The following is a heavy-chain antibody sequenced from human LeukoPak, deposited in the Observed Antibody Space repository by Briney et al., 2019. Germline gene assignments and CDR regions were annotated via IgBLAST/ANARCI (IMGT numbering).Heavy chain of an antibody. CDR1: GYTFTGYY. Sequence: ASVKVSCKASGYTFTGYYMHWVRQAPGHGREWMGWINPNSGGTNYAQKCQGRVTMTRHTSISTAYMELSRLRSDDTAVYYCARENYCSGGSCYGYFQHWGQGTLVTVSS. CDR2: INPNSGGT. J-gene: IGHJ1*01. CDR3: ARENYCSGGSCYGYFQH. D-gene: IGHD2-15*01. V-gene: IGHV1-2*02.